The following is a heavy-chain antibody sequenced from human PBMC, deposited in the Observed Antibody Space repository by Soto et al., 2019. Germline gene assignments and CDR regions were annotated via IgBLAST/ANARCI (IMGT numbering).Heavy chain of an antibody. CDR1: GYSFTSYW. CDR2: IDPSDSYT. D-gene: IGHD6-6*01. Sequence: GESLKISCKGSGYSFTSYWISWVRQMPGKGLEWMGRIDPSDSYTNYSPSFQGHVTISADKSISTAYLQWSSLKASDTAMYYCARLMKPFSIAARHSYYYYYYGMDVWGQGTKVTVSS. V-gene: IGHV5-10-1*01. CDR3: ARLMKPFSIAARHSYYYYYYGMDV. J-gene: IGHJ6*02.